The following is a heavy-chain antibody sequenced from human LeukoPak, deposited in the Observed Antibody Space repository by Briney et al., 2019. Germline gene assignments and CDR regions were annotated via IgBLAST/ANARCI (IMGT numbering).Heavy chain of an antibody. V-gene: IGHV3-30*04. D-gene: IGHD1-26*01. J-gene: IGHJ4*02. CDR2: ISSDGSHT. Sequence: GGSLRLSCSASGFTFSSYAMHWVRQAPVKGLEWVAVISSDGSHTNYADSVKGRFTISRDNAKNSLYLQMNSLRAEDTAVYYCARDRGGSYSAIDYWGQGTLVTVSS. CDR1: GFTFSSYA. CDR3: ARDRGGSYSAIDY.